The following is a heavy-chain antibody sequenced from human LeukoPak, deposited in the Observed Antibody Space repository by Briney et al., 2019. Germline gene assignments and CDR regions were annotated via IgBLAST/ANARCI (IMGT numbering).Heavy chain of an antibody. Sequence: GGSLRLSCPASGFTFSSYAMSWVRQAPGKGLEWVSAISSSGGSTYYADSVKGRFTVSRDNSRNTLYLQMNSLRAEDTAVYYCAKALMAVAFDYCFDYWGQGTLVTVSS. CDR2: ISSSGGST. D-gene: IGHD6-19*01. CDR3: AKALMAVAFDYCFDY. J-gene: IGHJ4*02. CDR1: GFTFSSYA. V-gene: IGHV3-23*01.